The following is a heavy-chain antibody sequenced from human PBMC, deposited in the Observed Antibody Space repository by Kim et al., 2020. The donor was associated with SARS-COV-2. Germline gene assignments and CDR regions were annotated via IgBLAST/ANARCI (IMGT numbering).Heavy chain of an antibody. Sequence: SETLSLTCTVSGGSISSYYWSWIRQPPGKGLEWIGYIYYSGSTNYNPSLKSRVTISVDTSKNQFSLKLSSVTAADTAVYYCARIVDTAMVNWGPSWGWFDPWGQGTLVTVSS. V-gene: IGHV4-59*13. CDR2: IYYSGST. CDR1: GGSISSYY. D-gene: IGHD5-18*01. CDR3: ARIVDTAMVNWGPSWGWFDP. J-gene: IGHJ5*02.